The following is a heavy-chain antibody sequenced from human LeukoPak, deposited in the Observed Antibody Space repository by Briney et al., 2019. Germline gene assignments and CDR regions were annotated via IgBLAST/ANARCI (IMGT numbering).Heavy chain of an antibody. CDR3: AGYHSTSFTNWFDP. Sequence: SETLSLTCTVSGGSISSCYWSWIRQPPGKGLEWIGYIYYSGSTNYNPSLKSRVTISVDTSKNQFSLKLSSVTAADTAVYYCAGYHSTSFTNWFDPWGQGTLVTVSS. CDR1: GGSISSCY. D-gene: IGHD2-2*01. CDR2: IYYSGST. J-gene: IGHJ5*02. V-gene: IGHV4-59*01.